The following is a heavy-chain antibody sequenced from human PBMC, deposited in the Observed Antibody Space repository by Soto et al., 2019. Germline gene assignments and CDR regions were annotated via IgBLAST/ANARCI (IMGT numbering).Heavy chain of an antibody. D-gene: IGHD5-12*01. CDR1: RYSFTSYD. Sequence: ASVKVSCEACRYSFTSYDINWVRQATGQGLEWMGWMNPNNGNTGYAQKFQGRVTMTRNTSISTAYMELSNLRSEDTAVYYCARGVDSGYDKYYYYYYYMDVWGEGTTVTVSS. V-gene: IGHV1-8*01. J-gene: IGHJ6*03. CDR3: ARGVDSGYDKYYYYYYYMDV. CDR2: MNPNNGNT.